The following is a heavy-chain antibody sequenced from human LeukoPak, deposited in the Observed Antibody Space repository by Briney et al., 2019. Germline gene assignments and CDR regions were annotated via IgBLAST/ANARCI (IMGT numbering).Heavy chain of an antibody. CDR2: IYYSGTT. V-gene: IGHV4-59*08. J-gene: IGHJ4*02. CDR3: ARLKFDVLTGYYEALDY. Sequence: SETLSLTCTVSGDSLINFHWSWIRQPPGKGLEWIGYIYYSGTTNYNPSLKSRVTMSVDTSKNQFSLKLRSVTAADTAVYYCARLKFDVLTGYYEALDYWGQGTLVTVSS. CDR1: GDSLINFH. D-gene: IGHD3-9*01.